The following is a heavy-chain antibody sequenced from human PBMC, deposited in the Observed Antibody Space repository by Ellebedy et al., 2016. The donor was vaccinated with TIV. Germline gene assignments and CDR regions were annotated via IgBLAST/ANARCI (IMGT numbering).Heavy chain of an antibody. D-gene: IGHD3-10*01. CDR3: ARGSGDAFDI. CDR2: IYYSGST. J-gene: IGHJ3*02. V-gene: IGHV4-59*01. Sequence: MPSETLSLTCTVSGGSISSYYWSWIRQPPGKGLEWIGYIYYSGSTNYNPSLKSRVTISVDTSKNQFSLKLSSVTAADTAVYYCARGSGDAFDIWGQGTMIIVSS. CDR1: GGSISSYY.